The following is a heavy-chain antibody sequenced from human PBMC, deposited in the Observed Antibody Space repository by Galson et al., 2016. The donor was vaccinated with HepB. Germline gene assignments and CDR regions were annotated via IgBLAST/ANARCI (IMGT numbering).Heavy chain of an antibody. CDR2: INHVGAT. CDR3: ACVGGNWLDP. D-gene: IGHD3-16*01. Sequence: SETLSLTCAVSGASFSTYYWAWVRQYPGKGLEWIGEINHVGATNYNPSLKSRVTMSVDTSKSHFSLEVKSVTAADAALYFCACVGGNWLDPWGPGIQVTVSS. V-gene: IGHV4-34*01. CDR1: GASFSTYY. J-gene: IGHJ5*02.